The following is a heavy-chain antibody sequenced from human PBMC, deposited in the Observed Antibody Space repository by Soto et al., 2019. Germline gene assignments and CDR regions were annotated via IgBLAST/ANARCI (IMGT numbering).Heavy chain of an antibody. CDR1: GYTFTSYY. CDR2: INPSGGST. V-gene: IGHV1-46*01. CDR3: ARAPTTEHVKDWYFDL. Sequence: QVQLVQSGAEVKKPGASVKVSCKASGYTFTSYYMHWVRQAPGQGLEWMGIINPSGGSTSYAQKFQGRVSMSRDTSTSTVYMELSSLRSEDTAVYYFARAPTTEHVKDWYFDLWGRGTLVTVSS. D-gene: IGHD4-17*01. J-gene: IGHJ2*01.